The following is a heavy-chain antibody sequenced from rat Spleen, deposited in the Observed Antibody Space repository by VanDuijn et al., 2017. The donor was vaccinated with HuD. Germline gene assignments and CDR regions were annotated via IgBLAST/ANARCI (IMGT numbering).Heavy chain of an antibody. CDR2: ISYDGSTT. CDR1: GFTFRNYG. J-gene: IGHJ2*01. V-gene: IGHV5-29*01. Sequence: EVQLVESGGGLVQPGRSLKLSCAASGFTFRNYGMAWVRQAPTKGLDWVAIISYDGSTTYYRDSVKGRFTVSRDNTKSTLDLQIDSLRSEDTATYYCARGGNYDFDHWGQGVMVTVSS. D-gene: IGHD1-10*01. CDR3: ARGGNYDFDH.